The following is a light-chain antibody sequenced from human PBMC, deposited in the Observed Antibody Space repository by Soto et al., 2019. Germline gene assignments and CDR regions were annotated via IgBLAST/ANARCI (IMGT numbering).Light chain of an antibody. CDR1: QGISSY. V-gene: IGKV1-8*01. CDR2: AAS. J-gene: IGKJ1*01. CDR3: QQYSAYWT. Sequence: AIRMTQSPSSLSASTGDRVTITCRASQGISSYLAWYQQKPGKAPKFLIYAASSLQRGVPSRFSGSGSGTEFTLTISSLPPDDFATYYCQQYSAYWTFGQGTKVDIK.